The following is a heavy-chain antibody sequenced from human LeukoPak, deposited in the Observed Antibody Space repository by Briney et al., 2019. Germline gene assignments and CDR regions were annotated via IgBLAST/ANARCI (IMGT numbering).Heavy chain of an antibody. CDR2: IDLKGGGT. D-gene: IGHD5-24*01. CDR3: ANDLGDGYNPYYYYSGMDV. Sequence: VASVKVSCKASGYTFTDYYIHCLRQAPGQGPEWMGCIDLKGGGTHYAQKFQGRVTMTRDTSISTVYMEVSSLRSDDTAVYYCANDLGDGYNPYYYYSGMDVWGQGTTVTVSS. CDR1: GYTFTDYY. J-gene: IGHJ6*02. V-gene: IGHV1-2*02.